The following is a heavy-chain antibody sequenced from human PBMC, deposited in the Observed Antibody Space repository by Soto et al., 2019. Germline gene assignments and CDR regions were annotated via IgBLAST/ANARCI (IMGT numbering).Heavy chain of an antibody. V-gene: IGHV3-64*01. Sequence: DVQLVESGGGWVQPGGSLRLSCAASGFSFSHYIMHWVRQAPGKGLEYVSVITNNGGTTFYANSVKGRFTISRDNSRNTLYLKVDALRPEDSAVYHCARGGYCTGGDCDSCQRPWYFDLWGRGTLVTVSS. J-gene: IGHJ2*01. CDR2: ITNNGGTT. CDR1: GFSFSHYI. D-gene: IGHD2-8*02. CDR3: ARGGYCTGGDCDSCQRPWYFDL.